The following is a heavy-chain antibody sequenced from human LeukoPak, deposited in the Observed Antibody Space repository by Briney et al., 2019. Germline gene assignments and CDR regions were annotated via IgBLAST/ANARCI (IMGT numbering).Heavy chain of an antibody. Sequence: ASVKVSCKASGYTFTGYYMHWVRQAPGQGLEWMGWISPNSGGTNYAQKFQGRVTITRNTSISTAYMELSSLRSEDTAVYYCARAPYSSGWSAWFDPWGQGTLVTVSS. CDR3: ARAPYSSGWSAWFDP. CDR1: GYTFTGYY. J-gene: IGHJ5*02. D-gene: IGHD6-19*01. CDR2: ISPNSGGT. V-gene: IGHV1-2*02.